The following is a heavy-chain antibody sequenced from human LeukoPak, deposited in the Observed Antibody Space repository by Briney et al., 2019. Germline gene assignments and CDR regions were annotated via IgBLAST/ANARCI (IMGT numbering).Heavy chain of an antibody. J-gene: IGHJ4*02. D-gene: IGHD1-26*01. CDR1: GFTFSSYW. CDR3: ARDRDGSYDRY. Sequence: PGGSLRLSCAASGFTFSSYWMRWVRQAPGKGLEWVANIKQDGSEKYYVDSVKGRFTISRDNAKNSLYLQMNSLRAEDTAVYYCARDRDGSYDRYWGQGTLVTVSS. CDR2: IKQDGSEK. V-gene: IGHV3-7*01.